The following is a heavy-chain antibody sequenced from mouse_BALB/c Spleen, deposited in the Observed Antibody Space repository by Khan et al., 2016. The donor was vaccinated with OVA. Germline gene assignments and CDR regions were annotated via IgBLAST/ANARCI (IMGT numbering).Heavy chain of an antibody. J-gene: IGHJ2*01. V-gene: IGHV1-76*01. Sequence: QVQLKQSGAELMRPGASVKLSCKTSGYIFTSYCIHWVKQRSGQGLEWIARIYPGTDNTYYNEKFKDKATLTADKSSTTAYMQLSSLKSEDSADYFGRREEPMYYFDYWGQGTTLAVSS. CDR1: GYIFTSYC. CDR3: RREEPMYYFDY. D-gene: IGHD1-1*02. CDR2: IYPGTDNT.